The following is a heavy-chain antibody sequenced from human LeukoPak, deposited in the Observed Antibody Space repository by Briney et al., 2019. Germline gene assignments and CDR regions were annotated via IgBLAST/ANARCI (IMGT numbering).Heavy chain of an antibody. CDR2: INPNSGGT. J-gene: IGHJ4*02. CDR3: ARDGRYYDFDY. Sequence: ASVKVSCKASGYTFTSYGISWVRQAPGQGLEWMGWINPNSGGTNYAQKFQGRVTMTRDTSISTAYMELSSLRSDDTAVYHCARDGRYYDFDYWGQGSLVTVSS. CDR1: GYTFTSYG. V-gene: IGHV1-2*02. D-gene: IGHD1-26*01.